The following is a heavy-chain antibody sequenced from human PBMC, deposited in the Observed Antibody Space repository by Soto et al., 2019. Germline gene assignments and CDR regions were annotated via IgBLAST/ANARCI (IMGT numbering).Heavy chain of an antibody. J-gene: IGHJ4*02. Sequence: HPGVTLRLSCSASGFTFSSYCMHWVRQAPGKGLVWVSRINSDGSSTSYADSVKGRFTISRDNAKNTLYLQMNSLRAEDTAVYYCARDPEYYDFWSGYYTSPFDYWGQGTLVIVCS. V-gene: IGHV3-74*01. CDR3: ARDPEYYDFWSGYYTSPFDY. CDR2: INSDGSST. D-gene: IGHD3-3*01. CDR1: GFTFSSYC.